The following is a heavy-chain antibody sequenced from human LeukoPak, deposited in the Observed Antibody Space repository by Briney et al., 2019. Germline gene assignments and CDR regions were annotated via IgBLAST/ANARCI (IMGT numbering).Heavy chain of an antibody. V-gene: IGHV3-23*01. CDR1: EFTFSSYA. J-gene: IGHJ5*02. D-gene: IGHD3-3*01. CDR2: ISGSGGST. Sequence: GGSLRLSCAASEFTFSSYAMSWVRQAPGKGLEWVSAISGSGGSTYYADSVKGRFTISRDNSKNTLYLQMNSLRAEDTAVYYCASHRYYDFWSGYYPETFDPWGQGTLVTVSS. CDR3: ASHRYYDFWSGYYPETFDP.